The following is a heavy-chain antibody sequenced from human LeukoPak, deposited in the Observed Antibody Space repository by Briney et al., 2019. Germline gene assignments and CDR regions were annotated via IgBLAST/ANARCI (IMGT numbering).Heavy chain of an antibody. J-gene: IGHJ4*02. V-gene: IGHV3-21*01. CDR3: ARDGIFDY. CDR2: VRSGSTYI. Sequence: GGSLRLSCAASGFTFSTYSMHWVRQAPGKGLEWVSSVRSGSTYINYADSVKGRFTISRDDAKNSLYLQMNSLRAEDTAVYYCARDGIFDYWGQGTLVTVSS. CDR1: GFTFSTYS.